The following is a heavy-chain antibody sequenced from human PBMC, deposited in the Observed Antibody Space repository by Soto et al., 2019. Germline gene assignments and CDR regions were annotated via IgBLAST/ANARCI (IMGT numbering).Heavy chain of an antibody. Sequence: GGSLRLSCAASGFTFSSYGLHCVRQAPGKGREWVAVIWYDGSNKYYADSVKGRFTISRDNSKNTLDLQRSSLRAEDTAVYYCARVQCPCTAMVYYYYYGMDVWGQGTTVTVSS. CDR2: IWYDGSNK. CDR3: ARVQCPCTAMVYYYYYGMDV. J-gene: IGHJ6*02. D-gene: IGHD5-18*01. V-gene: IGHV3-33*01. CDR1: GFTFSSYG.